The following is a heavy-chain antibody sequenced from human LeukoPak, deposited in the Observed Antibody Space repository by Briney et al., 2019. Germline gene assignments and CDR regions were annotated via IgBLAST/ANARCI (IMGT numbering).Heavy chain of an antibody. CDR3: VRLRRGYYDSSGYYFDY. CDR2: IYPGGSET. CDR1: GYSFTSYW. J-gene: IGHJ4*02. D-gene: IGHD3-22*01. Sequence: GESLKISCKGSGYSFTSYWIGRVRQMPGKGLEWMGIIYPGGSETRYSPSLQGQVTISADKSISTAYLQWSSLKASDTAMYYCVRLRRGYYDSSGYYFDYWGQGTLVTVSS. V-gene: IGHV5-51*01.